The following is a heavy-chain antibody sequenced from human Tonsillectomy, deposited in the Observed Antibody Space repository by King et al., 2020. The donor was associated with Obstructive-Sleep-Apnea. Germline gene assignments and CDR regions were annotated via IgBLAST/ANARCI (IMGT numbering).Heavy chain of an antibody. V-gene: IGHV3-48*04. D-gene: IGHD3-22*01. Sequence: GGGGGGAGGAVRGAGGASGFTFGSYGMNGVRQAPGEGLWWASYLSRSRSALYNADSGKGRFTISRDNAKNSLYLQMNSLRAEDTAVYYCARTLPLRDDRSGYYGVGLDYWGQGSLVTVSS. CDR2: LSRSRSAL. CDR3: ARTLPLRDDRSGYYGVGLDY. J-gene: IGHJ4*02. CDR1: GFTFGSYG.